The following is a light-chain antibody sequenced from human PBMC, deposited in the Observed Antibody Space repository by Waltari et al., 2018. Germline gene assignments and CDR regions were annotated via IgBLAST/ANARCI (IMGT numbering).Light chain of an antibody. J-gene: IGKJ5*01. CDR3: MQALQTPG. CDR2: LAS. CDR1: QSLLQSTGYNY. Sequence: DIVMTQSPLSLSVTPGEPASISCSSNQSLLQSTGYNYLYWYLQKPGKSPLLLISLASNRASGFPDRFSVRGAGKDFTQRISRVDAEDVVVDYGMQALQTPGFDQGTRLEI. V-gene: IGKV2-28*01.